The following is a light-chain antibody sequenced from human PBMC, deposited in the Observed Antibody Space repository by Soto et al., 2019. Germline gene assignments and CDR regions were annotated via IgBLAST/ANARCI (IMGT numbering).Light chain of an antibody. Sequence: QSVLTQPASVSGSPGQSITISCTGTSSDVGGYNYVSWYQHHPGKAPKLVIYEVSNRPSGVSDRFSGSKSGNTASLTISGLQAEDEADYHCSSYTSSRTLVFGTGTKVTV. V-gene: IGLV2-14*01. CDR2: EVS. J-gene: IGLJ1*01. CDR3: SSYTSSRTLV. CDR1: SSDVGGYNY.